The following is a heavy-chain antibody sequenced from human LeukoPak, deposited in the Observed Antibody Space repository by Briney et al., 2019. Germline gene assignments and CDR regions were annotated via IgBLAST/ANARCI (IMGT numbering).Heavy chain of an antibody. Sequence: ASVKVSCKASGYTFTGYYIHWVRQAPGQGLEWMGWINPDSGGTNYAQKFQGRVTVTRDTSISTAYMELSRLRSDDTAVYYCARVPRVTVFGVARRGQDYFDYWGQGTLVTVSS. V-gene: IGHV1-2*02. CDR2: INPDSGGT. J-gene: IGHJ4*02. CDR3: ARVPRVTVFGVARRGQDYFDY. CDR1: GYTFTGYY. D-gene: IGHD3-3*01.